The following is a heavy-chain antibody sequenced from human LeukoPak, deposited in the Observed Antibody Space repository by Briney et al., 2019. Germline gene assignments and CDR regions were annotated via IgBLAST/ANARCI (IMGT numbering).Heavy chain of an antibody. Sequence: GGSLRLSCVASGFSFRSYSMTWVRQAPGKGLEWVASIKSGGDYIYYADSMKGRFTISRDNAKDSLYLQMNSLRAGDTAVYYCARSTVVDYYFDYWGQGTRVTVSS. D-gene: IGHD4-23*01. CDR2: IKSGGDYI. CDR3: ARSTVVDYYFDY. CDR1: GFSFRSYS. J-gene: IGHJ4*02. V-gene: IGHV3-21*01.